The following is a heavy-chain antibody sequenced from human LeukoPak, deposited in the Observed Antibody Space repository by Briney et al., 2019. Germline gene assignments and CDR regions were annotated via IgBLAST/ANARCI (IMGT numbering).Heavy chain of an antibody. D-gene: IGHD2-2*01. V-gene: IGHV4-59*01. CDR2: IYYSGST. Sequence: SETLSLTCTVSGGSISSYYWSWIRQPPGKGLEWIGYIYYSGSTNYNPSLKSRVTISVDTSKNQFSLKLSSVTAADTAVYYCARLITDIVVVPAAPYHMDVWGKGTTVTVSS. J-gene: IGHJ6*03. CDR1: GGSISSYY. CDR3: ARLITDIVVVPAAPYHMDV.